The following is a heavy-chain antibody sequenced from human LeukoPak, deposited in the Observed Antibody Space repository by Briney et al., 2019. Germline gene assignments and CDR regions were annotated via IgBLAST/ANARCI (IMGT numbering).Heavy chain of an antibody. J-gene: IGHJ3*02. CDR2: ISDGGSTT. CDR1: GFTFSSYW. CDR3: ASNLGARNAFDI. D-gene: IGHD1-1*01. V-gene: IGHV3-74*01. Sequence: TGGSLRLSCAASGFTFSSYWMHWVRQAPGKGLVWVSRISDGGSTTTYADSVKGRFTISRDNSKNTLYLQVNSLRAEDTAVYYCASNLGARNAFDIWGQGTMVTVSS.